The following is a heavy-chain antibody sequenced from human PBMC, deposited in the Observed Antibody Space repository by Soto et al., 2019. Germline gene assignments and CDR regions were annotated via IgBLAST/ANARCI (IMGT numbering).Heavy chain of an antibody. J-gene: IGHJ6*02. Sequence: KASETLSLTCAVSGGSISSGGYSWSWIRQPPGKGLEWIGYIYHSGSTYYNPSLKSRVTISVDRSKNQFSLKLSSVTAADTAVYYCARGGRNYYYGMDVWGQGTTVTVSS. CDR2: IYHSGST. CDR3: ARGGRNYYYGMDV. V-gene: IGHV4-30-2*01. CDR1: GGSISSGGYS.